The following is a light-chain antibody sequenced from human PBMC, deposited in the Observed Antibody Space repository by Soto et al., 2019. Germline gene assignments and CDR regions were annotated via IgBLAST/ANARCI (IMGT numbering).Light chain of an antibody. Sequence: EIVVTQSPATLSVSPGDRATLSCTASQNVTRSLAWYQQKPGQSPRLLIYDTSIRAAGIPDRFNGGGSGTEFTRTISSLQSEDFALSFCQQYDTWWTFGQGTRV. CDR1: QNVTRS. V-gene: IGKV3-15*01. J-gene: IGKJ1*01. CDR2: DTS. CDR3: QQYDTWWT.